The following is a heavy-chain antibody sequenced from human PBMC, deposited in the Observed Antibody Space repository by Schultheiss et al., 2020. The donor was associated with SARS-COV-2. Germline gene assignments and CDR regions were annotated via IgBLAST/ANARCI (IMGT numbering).Heavy chain of an antibody. Sequence: GGSLRLSFAASGFTFSDYYMSWIRQIPGKGLEWISYINGASSHTDYADSVKGRFTISKYNAMKSQYLEVNSLSGEETAVYYCARFPRSGYDLDYWGQGTLVTVSS. CDR2: INGASSHT. CDR3: ARFPRSGYDLDY. V-gene: IGHV3-11*03. D-gene: IGHD5-12*01. CDR1: GFTFSDYY. J-gene: IGHJ4*02.